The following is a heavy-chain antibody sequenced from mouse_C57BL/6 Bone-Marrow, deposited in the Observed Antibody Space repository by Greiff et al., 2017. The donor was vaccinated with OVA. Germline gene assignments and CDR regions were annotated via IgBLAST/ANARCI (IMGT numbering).Heavy chain of an antibody. V-gene: IGHV1-55*01. CDR1: GYTFTSYW. Sequence: QVQLQQPGAELVKPGASVKMSCKASGYTFTSYWITWVKQRPGQGLEWIGDLYPGSGSTNYNEKFKSKATLPVDTSSSTAYMQLSSLTSEDSAVYYCARAYHYFDYWGQGTTLTVSS. CDR2: LYPGSGST. J-gene: IGHJ2*01. CDR3: ARAYHYFDY.